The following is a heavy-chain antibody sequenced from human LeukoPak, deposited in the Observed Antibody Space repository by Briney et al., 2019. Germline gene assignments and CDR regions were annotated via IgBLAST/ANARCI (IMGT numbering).Heavy chain of an antibody. CDR1: GFTFSNYA. Sequence: GGSLRLSCAASGFTFSNYAMSWVRQAPGKGLEWVSAITGSGGNTYYADPVKGRVTISRDNSKNTVFLQMNSLRAEDTAVYYCAKWGDYDVLTGYYVSDYWGQGTLVTVSS. D-gene: IGHD3-9*01. CDR2: ITGSGGNT. CDR3: AKWGDYDVLTGYYVSDY. J-gene: IGHJ4*02. V-gene: IGHV3-23*01.